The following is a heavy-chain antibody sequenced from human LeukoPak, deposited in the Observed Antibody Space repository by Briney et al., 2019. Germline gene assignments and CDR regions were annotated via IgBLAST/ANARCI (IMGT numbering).Heavy chain of an antibody. CDR3: ARATGRVVRGITWRYFDY. V-gene: IGHV1-18*01. J-gene: IGHJ4*02. CDR1: GYTFTSYG. CDR2: ISAYNGNT. D-gene: IGHD3-10*01. Sequence: ASVKVSCKASGYTFTSYGISWVQQAPGQGLEWMGWISAYNGNTNYTQKLQGRVTMTTDTSTSTAYMELRSLRSDDTAVYYCARATGRVVRGITWRYFDYWGQGTLVTVSS.